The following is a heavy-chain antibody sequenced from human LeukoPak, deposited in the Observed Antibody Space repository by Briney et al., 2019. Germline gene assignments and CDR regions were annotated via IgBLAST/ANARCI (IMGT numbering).Heavy chain of an antibody. J-gene: IGHJ4*02. CDR2: ISGSGGST. Sequence: GGSLRLSCAASGFTFSSYAMSWVRQAPGKGLGWVSAISGSGGSTYYADSVKGRFTISRDNSKNTLYLQMNSLRAEDTAVYYCAKVESSGWENDYWGQGTLVTVSS. CDR3: AKVESSGWENDY. D-gene: IGHD6-19*01. CDR1: GFTFSSYA. V-gene: IGHV3-23*01.